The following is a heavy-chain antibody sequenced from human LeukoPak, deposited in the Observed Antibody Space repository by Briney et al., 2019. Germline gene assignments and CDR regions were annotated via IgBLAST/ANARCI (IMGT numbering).Heavy chain of an antibody. V-gene: IGHV4-59*01. CDR2: ISNSGST. CDR1: GDSISSYY. CDR3: AREPDAFDI. Sequence: SETLSLTCTVSGDSISSYYWSWIRQPPGKGLEWIGYISNSGSTNYNPSLKSGVTISVDTSRNQFSLKVRSVTAADTAVYYCAREPDAFDIWGQGTMVTVSS. J-gene: IGHJ3*02.